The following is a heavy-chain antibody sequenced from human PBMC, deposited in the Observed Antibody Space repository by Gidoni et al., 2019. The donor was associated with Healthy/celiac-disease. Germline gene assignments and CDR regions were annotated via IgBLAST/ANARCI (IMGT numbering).Heavy chain of an antibody. CDR1: GGSISSYY. V-gene: IGHV4-59*01. CDR3: ARGGSSGYYYLFDY. CDR2: IYYSGST. D-gene: IGHD3-22*01. Sequence: QVQLQESGPGLVKPSETLSLTCTVSGGSISSYYWSWIRQPPGKGLEWIGYIYYSGSTNYNPSLKSRVTISVDTSKNQFSLKLSSVTAADTAVYYCARGGSSGYYYLFDYWGQGTLVTVSS. J-gene: IGHJ4*02.